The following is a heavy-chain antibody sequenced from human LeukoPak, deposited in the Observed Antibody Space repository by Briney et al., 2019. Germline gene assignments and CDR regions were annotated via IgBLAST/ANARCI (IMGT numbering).Heavy chain of an antibody. CDR2: INHSGST. D-gene: IGHD6-19*01. V-gene: IGHV4-34*01. J-gene: IGHJ4*02. CDR3: ARLWLESNFADYFDD. CDR1: GGSTSSYY. Sequence: SETLSLTCTVSGGSTSSYYWGWIRQPPGKGLKWIGEINHSGSTNYNPSLKSRVTISVDTSKSQFSLKLSSVTAADTAVYYCARLWLESNFADYFDDWGQGTLLTVSS.